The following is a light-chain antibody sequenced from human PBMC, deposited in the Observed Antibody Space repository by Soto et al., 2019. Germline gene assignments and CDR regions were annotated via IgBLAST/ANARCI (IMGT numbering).Light chain of an antibody. J-gene: IGKJ1*01. CDR2: GIS. CDR1: HTISSSY. V-gene: IGKV3-20*01. Sequence: MVFTQAPGTRSLSPGESATLSCRASHTISSSYLAWYQQKPGQAPRLLMYGISRRATGIPDRFSGSGSGTDFTLTITRLEPEDFAVYYCQQYVTSSPRTFGQGTKVDIK. CDR3: QQYVTSSPRT.